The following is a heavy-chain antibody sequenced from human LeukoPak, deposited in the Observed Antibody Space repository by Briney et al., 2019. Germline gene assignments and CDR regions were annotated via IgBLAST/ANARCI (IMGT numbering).Heavy chain of an antibody. J-gene: IGHJ6*03. V-gene: IGHV3-15*01. Sequence: GGSLRLSCAASGFTFSNAWMSWVRQAPGKGLEWVGRIKSKTDGGTTDYAAPVKGRFTISRDDSKNTLYLQMNSLRAEDTAVYYCAKAGGEQYQPPYYYYYMDVWGKGTTVTVSS. CDR3: AKAGGEQYQPPYYYYYMDV. CDR2: IKSKTDGGTT. CDR1: GFTFSNAW. D-gene: IGHD2-2*01.